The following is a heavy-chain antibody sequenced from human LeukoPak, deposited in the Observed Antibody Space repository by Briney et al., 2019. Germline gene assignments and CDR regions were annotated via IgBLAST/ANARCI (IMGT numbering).Heavy chain of an antibody. J-gene: IGHJ4*02. CDR2: INPNGGGT. D-gene: IGHD1-7*01. CDR3: ARSNWNYPFDY. Sequence: ASVKVSCKASGGTFSSYTISWVRQAPGQGLEWMGRINPNGGGTNYAQKFQGRVTMTRDTSISTAYMELSRLRSDDTAVYYCARSNWNYPFDYWGQGTLVTVSS. V-gene: IGHV1-2*06. CDR1: GGTFSSYT.